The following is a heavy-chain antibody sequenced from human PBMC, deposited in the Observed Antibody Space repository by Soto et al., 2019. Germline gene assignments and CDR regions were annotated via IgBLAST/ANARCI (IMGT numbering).Heavy chain of an antibody. V-gene: IGHV1-18*01. CDR2: ISGYNGNT. CDR3: SKNGQLPYYYKGVEV. Sequence: ASVKVSCKASGYTFTKYGISWVRQAPGQGLEWMGWISGYNGNTNYAQKYQGRITMTIDTYTTTAYMELGSLTSDDTAVYYCSKNGQLPYYYKGVEVWGQGTTVTVSS. J-gene: IGHJ6*02. CDR1: GYTFTKYG. D-gene: IGHD1-26*01.